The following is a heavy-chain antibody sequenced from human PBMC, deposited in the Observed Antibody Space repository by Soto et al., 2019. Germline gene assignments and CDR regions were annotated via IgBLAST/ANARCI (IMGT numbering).Heavy chain of an antibody. CDR3: ARTYDGRGPNSEGYSFDI. J-gene: IGHJ3*02. D-gene: IGHD3-22*01. CDR2: IYYSVT. Sequence: SETLSLTCSVSGGSISSYYWSWIRQPPGKGLEWIAYIYYSVTSYNPSLKSRVSISLDTSKNQFSLKLSSVTAADTAVYYCARTYDGRGPNSEGYSFDIWGQGTMVTVSS. V-gene: IGHV4-59*01. CDR1: GGSISSYY.